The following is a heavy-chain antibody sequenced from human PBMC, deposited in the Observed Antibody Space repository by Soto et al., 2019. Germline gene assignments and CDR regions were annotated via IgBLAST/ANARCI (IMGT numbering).Heavy chain of an antibody. CDR2: ISYDGSNK. V-gene: IGHV3-30*18. J-gene: IGHJ3*02. CDR1: GFTFSSYG. CDR3: ANGVVVAADDAFDT. D-gene: IGHD2-15*01. Sequence: QVQLVESGGGVVQPRRSLRLSCAATGFTFSSYGMHWVRQAPGKGLEWVAVISYDGSNKYYADSVKGRFTISRDNSKNTLYLQMNSLRAEDTAVYYCANGVVVAADDAFDTWGQGTMVTVSS.